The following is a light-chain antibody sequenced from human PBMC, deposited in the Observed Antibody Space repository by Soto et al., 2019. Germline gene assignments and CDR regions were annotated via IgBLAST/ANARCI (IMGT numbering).Light chain of an antibody. CDR3: QQRSNWPPVT. J-gene: IGKJ4*01. CDR2: DAS. V-gene: IGKV3-11*01. CDR1: QSVGYH. Sequence: EIVLTQSPATLSLSPVERATLSGMASQSVGYHLAWYQQKPGQAPRLLIYDASNRATGIPARFSGSGSGTDFTLAISSLEPEDFAVYYCQQRSNWPPVTFGGGTKVDIK.